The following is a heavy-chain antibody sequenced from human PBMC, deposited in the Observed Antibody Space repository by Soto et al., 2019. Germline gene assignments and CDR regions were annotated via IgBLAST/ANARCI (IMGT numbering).Heavy chain of an antibody. J-gene: IGHJ4*02. CDR3: AREGWDIAAAGTSLFFDY. V-gene: IGHV3-30-3*01. CDR2: ISYDGSNK. Sequence: QVLLVESGGGVVQPGRSLRLSCAASGFTFSSYAMHWVRQAPGKGLEWVAVISYDGSNKYYADSVKGRFTISRDNSKNTLYLQMNSLRAEDTAVYYCAREGWDIAAAGTSLFFDYWGQGTLVTVSS. D-gene: IGHD6-13*01. CDR1: GFTFSSYA.